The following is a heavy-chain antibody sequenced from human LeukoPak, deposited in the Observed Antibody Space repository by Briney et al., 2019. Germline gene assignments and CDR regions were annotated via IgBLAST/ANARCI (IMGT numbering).Heavy chain of an antibody. Sequence: SVKVSYKASGGTFSSYAISWVRQAPGQGLEWMGGIIPIFGTANYAQKFQGRVTITTDESTSTAYMELSSLRSEGTAVYYCASPSAHAGGDDYWGQGTLVTVSS. CDR1: GGTFSSYA. CDR2: IIPIFGTA. J-gene: IGHJ4*02. CDR3: ASPSAHAGGDDY. V-gene: IGHV1-69*05. D-gene: IGHD2-21*01.